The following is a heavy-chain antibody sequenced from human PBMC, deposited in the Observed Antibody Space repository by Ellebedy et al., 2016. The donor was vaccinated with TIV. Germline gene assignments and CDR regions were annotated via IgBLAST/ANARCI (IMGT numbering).Heavy chain of an antibody. CDR3: AKGRKLVRSSSLDY. CDR2: ISGGGDTT. D-gene: IGHD6-13*01. J-gene: IGHJ4*02. V-gene: IGHV3-23*01. Sequence: GESLKISCAASGFTFSSYAMNWIRQAPGKGLEWVSVISGGGDTTSYADSVKGRFTISRDNSKNMLFLQMNSLRAEDTAVYYCAKGRKLVRSSSLDYWGQGNLVTVSS. CDR1: GFTFSSYA.